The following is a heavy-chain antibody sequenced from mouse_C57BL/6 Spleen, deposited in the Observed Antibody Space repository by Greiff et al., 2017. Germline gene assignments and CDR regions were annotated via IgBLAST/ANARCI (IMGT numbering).Heavy chain of an antibody. V-gene: IGHV1-62-2*01. CDR2: FYPGRGSI. J-gene: IGHJ3*01. CDR1: GYTFTEYT. CDR3: ARHEGDGTRAWFAY. Sequence: QVQLQQSGAELVKPGASVKLSCKASGYTFTEYTIHWVKQRSGQGLEWIGWFYPGRGSIKYNEKFKDKATLTADKSASTFYMELIRLTTDDSAVYFVARHEGDGTRAWFAYWGQGTLVTVSA. D-gene: IGHD3-3*01.